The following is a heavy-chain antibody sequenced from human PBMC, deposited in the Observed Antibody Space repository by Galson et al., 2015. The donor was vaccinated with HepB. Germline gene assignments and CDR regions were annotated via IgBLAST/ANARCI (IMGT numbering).Heavy chain of an antibody. CDR2: IWSDGSTE. CDR3: ARGANWGLIVSLPVVHIDDGSDF. D-gene: IGHD2-21*01. J-gene: IGHJ3*01. Sequence: SLRLSCAASGFTFTKYAMHWVRQAPGKGLEWVAVIWSDGSTEYYADSVKGRFTISRDNSKNTVYLQMNSLRVEDTALYYCARGANWGLIVSLPVVHIDDGSDFWGQGTMVTVSS. CDR1: GFTFTKYA. V-gene: IGHV3-33*01.